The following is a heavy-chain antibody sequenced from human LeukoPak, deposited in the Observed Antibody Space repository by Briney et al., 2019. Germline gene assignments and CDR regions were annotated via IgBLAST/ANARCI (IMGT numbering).Heavy chain of an antibody. V-gene: IGHV4-59*01. J-gene: IGHJ4*02. CDR3: ASSVVDTHFDY. CDR1: GGSISSYY. CDR2: IYYSGST. D-gene: IGHD2-2*01. Sequence: SETLSLTCTVSGGSISSYYWSWIRQPPGKGLEWIGYIYYSGSTNYNPSLKSRVTISVDTSKNQFSLKLASVTAADTAVYYCASSVVDTHFDYWGQGTLVTVSS.